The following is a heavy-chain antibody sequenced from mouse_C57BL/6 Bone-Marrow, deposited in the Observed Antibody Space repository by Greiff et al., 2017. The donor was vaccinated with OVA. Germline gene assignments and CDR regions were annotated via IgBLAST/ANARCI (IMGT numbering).Heavy chain of an antibody. D-gene: IGHD1-1*01. CDR2: IYPRSGNT. Sequence: VQRVESGAELARPGASVKLSCKASGYTFTSYGISWVKQRTGQGLEWIGEIYPRSGNTYYNEKFKGKATLTADKSSSPAYMELRSLTSEDSAVYFCARELTTVVYWYFDVWGTGTTVTVSS. CDR3: ARELTTVVYWYFDV. V-gene: IGHV1-81*01. J-gene: IGHJ1*03. CDR1: GYTFTSYG.